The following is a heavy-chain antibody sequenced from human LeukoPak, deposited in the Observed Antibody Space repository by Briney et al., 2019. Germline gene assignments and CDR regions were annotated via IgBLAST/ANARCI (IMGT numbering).Heavy chain of an antibody. J-gene: IGHJ4*02. CDR3: ARLAYCGGDCFYWVDY. CDR1: GFTLSDYY. Sequence: GRSLRLSCAASGFTLSDYYMSWIPQAPGKGPEWVSYVSGRSSYTKYADSVNGRFTISRDNAKNSLNLQMNSLRAEDTAVYYCARLAYCGGDCFYWVDYWGQGTLVTVYS. V-gene: IGHV3-11*03. D-gene: IGHD2-21*02. CDR2: VSGRSSYT.